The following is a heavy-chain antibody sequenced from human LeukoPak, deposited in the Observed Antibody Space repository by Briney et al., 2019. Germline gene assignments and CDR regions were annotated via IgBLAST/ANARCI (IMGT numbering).Heavy chain of an antibody. V-gene: IGHV4-34*01. D-gene: IGHD6-19*01. J-gene: IGHJ5*02. CDR3: ARDRAYSSGRALGLDP. CDR2: INHSGST. Sequence: SETLSLTCAVYGGSFSGYYWSWIRQPPGKGLEWIGEINHSGSTNYNPSLKSRVTISVDTSKNQFSLKLSSVTAADTAVYYCARDRAYSSGRALGLDPWGQGTLVTVSS. CDR1: GGSFSGYY.